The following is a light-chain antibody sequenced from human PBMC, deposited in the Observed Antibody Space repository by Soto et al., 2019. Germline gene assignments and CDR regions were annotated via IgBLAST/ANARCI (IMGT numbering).Light chain of an antibody. V-gene: IGKV1-33*01. CDR3: QQYENLPT. J-gene: IGKJ5*01. Sequence: DIKMTQSPSSLSESVGDRATITCQASQNINSYLNWYQQKPGRAPKLLIYDASNLEAGVPSRFRGSGSGTDFTFTISSLQPEDIATYYCQQYENLPTFGTGTRVEIK. CDR2: DAS. CDR1: QNINSY.